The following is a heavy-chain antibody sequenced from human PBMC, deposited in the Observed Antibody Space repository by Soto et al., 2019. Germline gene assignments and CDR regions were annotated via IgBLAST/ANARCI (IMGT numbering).Heavy chain of an antibody. Sequence: QVQLQESGTGLVKPSQTLSLTCTVSGGSISSGGTGSYWTWIRQLPGKGLEWIGYIYYTGNTYYTPSLKSRPTISIDTSENQSSLKLTSVTAADTAVYFCASGHDAYKVRYWGQGTLVTVSS. D-gene: IGHD1-1*01. V-gene: IGHV4-31*03. CDR3: ASGHDAYKVRY. CDR2: IYYTGNT. J-gene: IGHJ4*02. CDR1: GGSISSGGTGSY.